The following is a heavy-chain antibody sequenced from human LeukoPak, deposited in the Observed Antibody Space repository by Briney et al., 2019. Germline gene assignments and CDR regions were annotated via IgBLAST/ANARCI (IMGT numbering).Heavy chain of an antibody. CDR1: GGSISSSSYY. V-gene: IGHV4-39*07. Sequence: PSETLSLTCTVSGGSISSSSYYWGWIRQPPGKGLEWIGEINHSGSTNYNPSLKSRVTISVDTSKNQFSLKLSSVTAADTAVYYCARSGRFRYGNHAAFDIWGQGTMVTVSS. J-gene: IGHJ3*02. CDR3: ARSGRFRYGNHAAFDI. D-gene: IGHD5-18*01. CDR2: INHSGST.